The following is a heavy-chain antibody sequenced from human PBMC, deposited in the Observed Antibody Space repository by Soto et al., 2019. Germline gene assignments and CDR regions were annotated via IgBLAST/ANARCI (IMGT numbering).Heavy chain of an antibody. D-gene: IGHD4-4*01. CDR3: ARDNDRLQLGGNYYYILDV. CDR1: GGTFSSSA. Sequence: QVQLVQSGAEMKEPGSSVKVSCKTSGGTFSSSAISWLRQAPGQGLEWMGGIIPLFRTPDYAQKFQGRVTSAVDESTSTAYMELRSLRSEDTAVYYCARDNDRLQLGGNYYYILDVWGQGTTITVSS. CDR2: IIPLFRTP. J-gene: IGHJ6*02. V-gene: IGHV1-69*12.